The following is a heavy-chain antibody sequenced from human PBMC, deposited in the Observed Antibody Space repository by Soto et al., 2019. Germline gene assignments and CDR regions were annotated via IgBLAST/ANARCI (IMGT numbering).Heavy chain of an antibody. CDR3: ARETRTFYSSRYYYYGMDV. CDR1: GFTFSGYG. V-gene: IGHV3-30*03. CDR2: MSNDGSNK. Sequence: GGSLRLSCVASGFTFSGYGMHWVRQAPGKGLEWVAVMSNDGSNKYYADSVKGRFTISRDNSKNMLYLQMNSLRAEDTAVYYCARETRTFYSSRYYYYGMDVWGQGTTVTVSS. J-gene: IGHJ6*02. D-gene: IGHD6-13*01.